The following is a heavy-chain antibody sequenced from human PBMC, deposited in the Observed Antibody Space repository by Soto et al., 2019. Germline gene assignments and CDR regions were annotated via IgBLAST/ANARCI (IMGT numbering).Heavy chain of an antibody. D-gene: IGHD3-3*01. CDR1: GFPFADYA. V-gene: IGHV3-9*01. CDR3: ARGVRFEAPCGIDV. CDR2: ISWNSGRI. Sequence: GGSLRLSCAASGFPFADYAMHWVLQAPGKGLERVSGISWNSGRIGYADSVKGRFTISRDNAKNSLPLQIKSLGAEDTAEYYCARGVRFEAPCGIDVWGQETTVTVPS. J-gene: IGHJ6*02.